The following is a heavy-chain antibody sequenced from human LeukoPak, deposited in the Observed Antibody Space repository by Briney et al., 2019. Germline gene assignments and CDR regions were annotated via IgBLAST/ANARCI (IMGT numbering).Heavy chain of an antibody. D-gene: IGHD5-12*01. J-gene: IGHJ4*02. V-gene: IGHV3-48*01. CDR1: GFTFSSYS. CDR2: ISSLSGTI. CDR3: ARDLEMAVATALDH. Sequence: PGGSLRLSCAASGFTFSSYSMNWVRQAPGEGLEWVSYISSLSGTIYYADSVKGRFTISRDNAKNSLYLQKDSLRAEDTAVYYCARDLEMAVATALDHWGQGTLVTVSS.